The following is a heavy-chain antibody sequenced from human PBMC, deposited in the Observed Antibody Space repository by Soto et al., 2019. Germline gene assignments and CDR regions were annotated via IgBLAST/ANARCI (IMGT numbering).Heavy chain of an antibody. CDR1: GGSISSYY. D-gene: IGHD6-13*01. Sequence: SETLSLTCTVSGGSISSYYWSWIRQPPGKGLEWIGYIYYTGLSNSNPSLNSRVTMSVDTSKNQFSLKLSSVTAADTAVYYCASHSSHWPFFDFWGQGTLVTVS. CDR3: ASHSSHWPFFDF. CDR2: IYYTGLS. V-gene: IGHV4-59*01. J-gene: IGHJ4*02.